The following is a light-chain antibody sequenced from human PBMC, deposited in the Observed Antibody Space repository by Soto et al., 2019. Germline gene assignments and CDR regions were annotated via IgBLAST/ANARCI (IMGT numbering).Light chain of an antibody. CDR3: QQYNSYPWT. CDR1: QSISSW. Sequence: GDRVTITCRASQSISSWLAWYQQKPGKAPKLLIYDAPSLESGVPSRFSGSGSGTEFTLTISSLQPDDFATYYCQQYNSYPWTFGQGTKVDIK. CDR2: DAP. J-gene: IGKJ1*01. V-gene: IGKV1-5*01.